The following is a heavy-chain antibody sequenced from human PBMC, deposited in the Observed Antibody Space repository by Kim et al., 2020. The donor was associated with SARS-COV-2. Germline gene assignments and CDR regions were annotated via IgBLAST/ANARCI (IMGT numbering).Heavy chain of an antibody. CDR2: ISGGGSNT. CDR1: GFAFSGYG. CDR3: AKGVTAAGVAPDLYFDL. J-gene: IGHJ2*01. Sequence: GGSLRLSCAASGFAFSGYGMSWVRQSPGKGLEWVSAISGGGSNTYYADSVKGRFTISRDNSENTLYLQMNSLRAEDTAVYYCAKGVTAAGVAPDLYFDLWGQGTLVTVSS. V-gene: IGHV3-23*01. D-gene: IGHD6-13*01.